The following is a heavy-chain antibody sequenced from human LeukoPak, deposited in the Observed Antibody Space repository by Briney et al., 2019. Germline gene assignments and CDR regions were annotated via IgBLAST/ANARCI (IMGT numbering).Heavy chain of an antibody. Sequence: SVKVSCKASGYIFTSYAIHWVRQAPGQRLEWMGWINVGNGNTKYSQEFQGRVTITRDTSASTAYMELSSLRSEDTAVYYCARDRDIVGATPTDYWGQGTLVTVSS. D-gene: IGHD1-26*01. V-gene: IGHV1-3*01. CDR2: INVGNGNT. CDR3: ARDRDIVGATPTDY. J-gene: IGHJ4*02. CDR1: GYIFTSYA.